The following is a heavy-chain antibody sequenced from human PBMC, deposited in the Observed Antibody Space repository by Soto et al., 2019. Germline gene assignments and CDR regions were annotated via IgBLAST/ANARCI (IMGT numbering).Heavy chain of an antibody. Sequence: QVQLVQSGAEVKKPGSSVKLSCKASGGTFSSYAISWVRQAPGQGLEWMGGIIPIFGTANYAKKFQGRVTITADESTRTAYMGLSSLRSEDTAVYYCARGRVRPGGATLYFQHWGQGTLVTVSS. D-gene: IGHD1-26*01. CDR2: IIPIFGTA. V-gene: IGHV1-69*12. J-gene: IGHJ1*01. CDR1: GGTFSSYA. CDR3: ARGRVRPGGATLYFQH.